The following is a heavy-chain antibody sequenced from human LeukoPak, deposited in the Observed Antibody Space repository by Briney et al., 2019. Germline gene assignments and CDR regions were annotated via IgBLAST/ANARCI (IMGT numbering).Heavy chain of an antibody. CDR2: IYYSGST. CDR1: GGSISSYY. D-gene: IGHD6-13*01. V-gene: IGHV4-59*01. Sequence: SETLSLTCTVSGGSISSYYWSWTRQPPGKGLEWIGYIYYSGSTNYNPSLKSRVAISVDTSKNQFSLKLSSVTAADTAVYYCARGVAAAGTGFDYWGQGTLVTVSS. CDR3: ARGVAAAGTGFDY. J-gene: IGHJ4*02.